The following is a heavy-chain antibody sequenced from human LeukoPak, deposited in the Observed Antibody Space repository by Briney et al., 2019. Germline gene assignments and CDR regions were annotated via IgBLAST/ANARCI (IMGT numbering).Heavy chain of an antibody. V-gene: IGHV3-74*01. CDR2: INSDGSST. CDR1: GITFSSYW. D-gene: IGHD3-16*01. Sequence: GGSLRLSCAASGITFSSYWMHWVRQAPGKGLVWVSRINSDGSSTSYADSVKGRFTVSRDNSKNTLYLQMDSLRTEDTAVYYCAKVPHSWGLFDSWGQGTLVTVSS. CDR3: AKVPHSWGLFDS. J-gene: IGHJ4*02.